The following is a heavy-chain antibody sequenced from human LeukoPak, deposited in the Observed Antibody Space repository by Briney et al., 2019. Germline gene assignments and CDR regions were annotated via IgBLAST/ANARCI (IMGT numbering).Heavy chain of an antibody. CDR3: ARGRGYCSSSSCYDFDY. J-gene: IGHJ4*02. V-gene: IGHV5-51*07. Sequence: GESLKISCTGSGYSFTDYWIAWVHQMPGKGLEWMGIIYPGDSETTYSPSFQGQVTISADKSITTTNLQWSSLKASDTAMYYCARGRGYCSSSSCYDFDYWGQGTLVTVPS. D-gene: IGHD2-2*01. CDR1: GYSFTDYW. CDR2: IYPGDSET.